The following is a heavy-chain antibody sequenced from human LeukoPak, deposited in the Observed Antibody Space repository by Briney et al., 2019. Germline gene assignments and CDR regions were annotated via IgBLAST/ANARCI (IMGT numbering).Heavy chain of an antibody. CDR3: ARDLYPYSASSLVDY. V-gene: IGHV3-33*01. CDR1: GFTFSSYG. J-gene: IGHJ4*02. CDR2: IWYDGSNK. D-gene: IGHD1-26*01. Sequence: PGGSLRLSCAASGFTFSSYGMHWVRQAPGKGLEWVAVIWYDGSNKYYADSVKGRFTISRDNSKNTLYLQMNSLRAEDTAVYYCARDLYPYSASSLVDYWGQGTLVTVSS.